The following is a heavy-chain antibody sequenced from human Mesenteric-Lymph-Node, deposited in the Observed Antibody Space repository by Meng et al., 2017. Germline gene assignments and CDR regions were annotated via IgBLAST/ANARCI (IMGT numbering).Heavy chain of an antibody. CDR1: GHSVTSDYC. CDR2: IYNNGNT. J-gene: IGHJ4*02. D-gene: IGHD6-19*01. V-gene: IGHV4-61*03. CDR3: ARMVRSGPFDY. Sequence: QVTLPESGPGLVRPSETVSLTCTVSGHSVTSDYCWSWIRQSPRKGLELIGYIYNNGNTDYNPSLNSRATISLDTSKNHFSLKLNSVTAADAAVYYCARMVRSGPFDYWGQGTLVTVSS.